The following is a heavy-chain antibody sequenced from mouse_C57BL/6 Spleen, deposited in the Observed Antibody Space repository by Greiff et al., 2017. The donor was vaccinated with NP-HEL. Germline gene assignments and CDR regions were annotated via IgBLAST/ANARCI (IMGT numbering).Heavy chain of an antibody. Sequence: VQLQQSGPELVKPGASVKISCKASGYTFTDYYMNWVKQSHGKSLEWIGDINPNNGGTSYNQKFKGKATLTVDKSSSTAYMELRSLTSEDSAVYYCALDSSGYLYYFDYWGQGTTLTVSS. V-gene: IGHV1-26*01. D-gene: IGHD3-2*02. CDR2: INPNNGGT. CDR1: GYTFTDYY. J-gene: IGHJ2*01. CDR3: ALDSSGYLYYFDY.